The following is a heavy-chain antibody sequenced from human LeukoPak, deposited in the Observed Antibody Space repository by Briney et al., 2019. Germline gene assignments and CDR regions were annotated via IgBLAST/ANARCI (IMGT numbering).Heavy chain of an antibody. J-gene: IGHJ5*02. CDR1: GGSISSGGYY. Sequence: PSQTLSLTCTVSGGSISSGGYYWSWIRQHPGKCLECIGYIYYSGSTYYNPSLKSRVTISVDTSKNQFSLKLSSVTAADTAVYYCARAGRCSSTSCSGWFDPWGQGTLVTVSS. D-gene: IGHD2-2*01. CDR2: IYYSGST. V-gene: IGHV4-31*03. CDR3: ARAGRCSSTSCSGWFDP.